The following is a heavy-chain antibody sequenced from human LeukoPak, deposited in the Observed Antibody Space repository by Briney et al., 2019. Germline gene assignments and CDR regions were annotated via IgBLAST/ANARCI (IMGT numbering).Heavy chain of an antibody. V-gene: IGHV3-23*01. J-gene: IGHJ3*02. CDR1: GFSFSSYV. D-gene: IGHD4-17*01. CDR2: ITGSGGNT. Sequence: GGSLRLSCAASGFSFSSYVMTWVRQAPGKGLEWVSTITGSGGNTYCADSVKGRFTISRDNSKNTLYLQMNSLRAEDTAVYYCAKDRTTVTTRDAFDIWGQGTMVTVSS. CDR3: AKDRTTVTTRDAFDI.